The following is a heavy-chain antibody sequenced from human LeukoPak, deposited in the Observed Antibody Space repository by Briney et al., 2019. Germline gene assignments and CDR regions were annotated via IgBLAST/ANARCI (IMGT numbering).Heavy chain of an antibody. J-gene: IGHJ4*02. D-gene: IGHD6-13*01. CDR1: GYTFTSYG. CDR2: ISGSGDST. Sequence: ASVKVSCKASGYTFTSYGISWVRQAPGKGLEWVSAISGSGDSTYYGDSVKGRFTISRDNSKNTLYLQMNSLGAEDTAVYYCAKTRPLDSSSWSHGDYWGQGTLVTVSS. V-gene: IGHV3-23*01. CDR3: AKTRPLDSSSWSHGDY.